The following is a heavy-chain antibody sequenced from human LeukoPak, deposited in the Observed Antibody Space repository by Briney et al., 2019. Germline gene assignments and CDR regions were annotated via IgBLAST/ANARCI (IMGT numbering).Heavy chain of an antibody. Sequence: PSETLSLTCAVYGGSFSGYYWSWIRQLPGKGLEWIGEINYSENTNWIGEIKHSENTNYNPSLKSRVTISVDTSKNQFSLQLRSVTAADTAVYYCARNFDSSGYYLAYWGQGNQVTVSS. D-gene: IGHD3-22*01. CDR1: GGSFSGYY. J-gene: IGHJ4*02. CDR3: ARNFDSSGYYLAY. CDR2: IKHSENT. V-gene: IGHV4-34*01.